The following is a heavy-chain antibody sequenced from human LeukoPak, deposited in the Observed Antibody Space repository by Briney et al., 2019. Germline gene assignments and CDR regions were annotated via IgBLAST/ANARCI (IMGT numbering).Heavy chain of an antibody. V-gene: IGHV3-30*18. CDR1: GFTFSNYA. J-gene: IGHJ6*02. Sequence: PGGSLRLSCAASGFTFSNYAIHWVRQAPGKGLEWVAAISSDGSSKYYAGSVRSRSTISRDKSNNTVSLQMSSLRPEDTAVYYCAKGSGGSCYSSGDVWGQGTTVTVSS. CDR2: ISSDGSSK. D-gene: IGHD2-15*01. CDR3: AKGSGGSCYSSGDV.